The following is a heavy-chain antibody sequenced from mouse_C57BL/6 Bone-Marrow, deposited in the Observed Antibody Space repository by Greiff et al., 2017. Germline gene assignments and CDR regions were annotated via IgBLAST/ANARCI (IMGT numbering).Heavy chain of an antibody. Sequence: VQGVESGAELVKPGASVKMSCKASGYTFTTYPIEWMKQNHGKSLEWIGNFHPYNDDTTYNEKFKGKATLTVEKSSSTVYLELSRLTSDDSAVYYCARGGNYGGYYFDYWGQGTTLTVSS. D-gene: IGHD2-1*01. CDR1: GYTFTTYP. V-gene: IGHV1-47*01. J-gene: IGHJ2*01. CDR3: ARGGNYGGYYFDY. CDR2: FHPYNDDT.